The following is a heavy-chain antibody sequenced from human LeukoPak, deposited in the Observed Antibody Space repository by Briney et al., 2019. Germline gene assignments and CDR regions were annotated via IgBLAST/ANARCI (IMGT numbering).Heavy chain of an antibody. V-gene: IGHV4-59*08. J-gene: IGHJ4*02. CDR3: ARHLPGIAAAGRPYYFDY. CDR2: IYYSGST. Sequence: PSETLSLTCTVSGDSISSYYWSWIRQPPGKGLEWIGYIYYSGSTNYNPSLKSRVTISVDTSKNQFSLKLSSVTAADTAVYYCARHLPGIAAAGRPYYFDYWGQGTLVTVSS. D-gene: IGHD6-13*01. CDR1: GDSISSYY.